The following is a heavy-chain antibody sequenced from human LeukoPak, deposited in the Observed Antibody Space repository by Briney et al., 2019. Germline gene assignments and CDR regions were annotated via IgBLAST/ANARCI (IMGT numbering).Heavy chain of an antibody. J-gene: IGHJ3*01. CDR3: ARKGVASNYYDSSGYKD. CDR2: IIPTFGTA. CDR1: GGTFSSYA. D-gene: IGHD3-22*01. V-gene: IGHV1-69*13. Sequence: PAASVKVSCKASGGTFSSYAISWVRQAPGQGLEWMGGIIPTFGTANYAQKFQGRVTITADESTSTAYMELSSLRSEDTAVYYCARKGVASNYYDSSGYKDWGQGTMVTVSS.